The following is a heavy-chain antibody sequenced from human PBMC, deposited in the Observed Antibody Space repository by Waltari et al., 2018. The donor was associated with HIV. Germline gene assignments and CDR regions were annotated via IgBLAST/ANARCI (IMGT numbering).Heavy chain of an antibody. CDR1: GYSISSGYY. J-gene: IGHJ4*02. D-gene: IGHD3-22*01. CDR2: IYHSGST. CDR3: ARVITMIVVVERFDY. Sequence: QVQLQESGPGLVKPSETLSLTCNVSGYSISSGYYWGWIRQPPGKGLEWIGSIYHSGSTYYNPSLKSRVTISVDTSKNQFSLKLSSVTAADTAVYYCARVITMIVVVERFDYWGQGTLVTVSS. V-gene: IGHV4-38-2*02.